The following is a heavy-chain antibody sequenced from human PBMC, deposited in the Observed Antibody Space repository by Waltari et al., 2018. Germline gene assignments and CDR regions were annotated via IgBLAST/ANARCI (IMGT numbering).Heavy chain of an antibody. V-gene: IGHV1-24*01. CDR2: FDPEDGET. Sequence: QVQLVQSGAEVKKPGASVKVSCKVSGYTLTELSMHWVRQAPGKGLEWMGGFDPEDGETIYGQKFQGRVTMTEDTSTDTAYMELSSLRSEDTAVYYCAIGARYDILTGYPPFDYWGQGTLVTVSS. CDR1: GYTLTELS. J-gene: IGHJ4*02. CDR3: AIGARYDILTGYPPFDY. D-gene: IGHD3-9*01.